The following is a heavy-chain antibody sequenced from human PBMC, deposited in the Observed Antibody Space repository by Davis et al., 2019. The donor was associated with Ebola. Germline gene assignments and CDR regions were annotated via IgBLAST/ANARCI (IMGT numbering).Heavy chain of an antibody. D-gene: IGHD5-18*01. CDR1: GGSFSGYY. J-gene: IGHJ5*02. Sequence: MPSETLSLTCAVYGGSFSGYYWSWIRQPPGKGLEWIGEINHSGSINYNPSLKSRVTISVDTSKNQFSLKLSFVTAADTALYYCAREGGYSFGYWRYNWFDPWGQGTLVTVSS. V-gene: IGHV4-34*01. CDR2: INHSGSI. CDR3: AREGGYSFGYWRYNWFDP.